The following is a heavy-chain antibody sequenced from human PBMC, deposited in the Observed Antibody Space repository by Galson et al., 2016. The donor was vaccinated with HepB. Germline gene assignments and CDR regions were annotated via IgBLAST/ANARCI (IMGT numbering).Heavy chain of an antibody. CDR2: ISGSGDRR. D-gene: IGHD2-2*01. J-gene: IGHJ4*02. CDR1: GFTFSSYW. CDR3: AKDLDIVVVPSAIDY. Sequence: SLRLSCAVSGFTFSSYWMSWVRQGPGKGLEWVSVISGSGDRRYYADSVKGRFIISRDNSKNTVYLQMNSLRVEDTAVYYCAKDLDIVVVPSAIDYWGQGTLVTVSS. V-gene: IGHV3-23*01.